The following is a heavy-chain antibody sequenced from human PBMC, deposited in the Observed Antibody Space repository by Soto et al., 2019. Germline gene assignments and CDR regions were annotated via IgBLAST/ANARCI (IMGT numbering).Heavy chain of an antibody. V-gene: IGHV1-18*01. CDR3: ARSNWNDHFGAFDI. D-gene: IGHD1-1*01. CDR2: ISAYNGNT. Sequence: EASVKVSCKASGYTFTSYGISWARQAPGQGLEWMGWISAYNGNTNYAQKLQGRVTMTTDTSTSTAYMELRSLRSDDTAVYYCARSNWNDHFGAFDIWGQGTMVTVSS. J-gene: IGHJ3*02. CDR1: GYTFTSYG.